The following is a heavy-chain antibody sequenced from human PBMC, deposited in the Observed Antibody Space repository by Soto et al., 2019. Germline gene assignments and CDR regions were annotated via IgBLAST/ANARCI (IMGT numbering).Heavy chain of an antibody. CDR3: AREFCSGGNCYTYYFDP. Sequence: QPGGSLRLSCAASGLTFNRYWMHWVRHAPGKGLVWVSHINTDGSNTNYADSVKGRFTISRGNAKSTLFLQMNSLRDEDTAVYYCAREFCSGGNCYTYYFDPWGQGIPVTVSS. CDR2: INTDGSNT. CDR1: GLTFNRYW. J-gene: IGHJ5*02. V-gene: IGHV3-74*01. D-gene: IGHD2-15*01.